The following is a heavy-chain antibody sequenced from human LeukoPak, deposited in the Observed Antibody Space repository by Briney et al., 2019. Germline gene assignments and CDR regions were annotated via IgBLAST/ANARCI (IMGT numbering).Heavy chain of an antibody. CDR1: GDTFSRYA. Sequence: SVKVSCKAPGDTFSRYAISWVRRAPGQGLEWMGGIIPIFGTANYAQKFQGRVIVTTDESTSTAYMELSSLRSEDSAVYYCARAQASFDPWGQGTLVTASS. CDR3: ARAQASFDP. J-gene: IGHJ5*02. V-gene: IGHV1-69*05. CDR2: IIPIFGTA.